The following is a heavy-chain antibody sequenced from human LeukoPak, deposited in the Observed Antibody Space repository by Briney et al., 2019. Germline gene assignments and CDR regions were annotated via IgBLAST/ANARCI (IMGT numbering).Heavy chain of an antibody. Sequence: PSETLSLTCAVYGGSFSGYYWSWIRQPPGKGLEWIGEINHSGSTNYNPSLKSRVTISVDTSKNQFSLKLSSVTAADTAVYYCAKATYYYDSSGRDHDAFDIWGQGTMVTVSS. D-gene: IGHD3-22*01. CDR1: GGSFSGYY. J-gene: IGHJ3*02. CDR2: INHSGST. V-gene: IGHV4-34*01. CDR3: AKATYYYDSSGRDHDAFDI.